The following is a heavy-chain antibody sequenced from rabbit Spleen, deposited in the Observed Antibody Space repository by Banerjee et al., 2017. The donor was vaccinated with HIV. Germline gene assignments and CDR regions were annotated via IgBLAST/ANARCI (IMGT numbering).Heavy chain of an antibody. CDR3: ARDAGSGHYIDAYFDL. D-gene: IGHD8-1*01. V-gene: IGHV1S45*01. CDR2: IDTNDGDT. CDR1: GFSFGDRDV. J-gene: IGHJ4*01. Sequence: QEQLVESGGGLVQPEGSLTLTCKASGFSFGDRDVMCWVRQAPGKGLEWIACIDTNDGDTDYANWPKGRFTISKTSSTTVTLQMTSLTAADTATYFCARDAGSGHYIDAYFDLWGPGTLVTVS.